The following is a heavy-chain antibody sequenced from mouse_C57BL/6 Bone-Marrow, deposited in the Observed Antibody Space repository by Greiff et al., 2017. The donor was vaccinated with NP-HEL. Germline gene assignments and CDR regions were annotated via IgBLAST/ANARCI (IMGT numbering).Heavy chain of an antibody. J-gene: IGHJ1*03. V-gene: IGHV1-5*01. D-gene: IGHD1-1*01. CDR3: ASGRDYYGSSYGYFDV. CDR1: GYTFTSYW. CDR2: IYPGNSDT. Sequence: VQLQQSGTVLARPGASVKMSCKTSGYTFTSYWMRWVKQRPGQGLEWIGAIYPGNSDTSYNQKFKGKAKLTAVTSASTAYMELSSLTNEDSAVYYCASGRDYYGSSYGYFDVWGTGTTVTVSS.